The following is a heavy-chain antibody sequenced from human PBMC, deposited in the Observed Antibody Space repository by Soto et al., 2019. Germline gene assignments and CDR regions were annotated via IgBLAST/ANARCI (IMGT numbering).Heavy chain of an antibody. J-gene: IGHJ2*01. Sequence: EVQLLESGGGLVQPGGSLRLSCATSGFTFTNFAMNWVRPAPGKGLEWVSVDSGSGDATYYADSVKGRFVVSRDNSMNTVYLQLNHLRAEATAISFCAKGVNYDLWSGYPPGFHWYFQVWGRGTVVPVSS. CDR2: DSGSGDAT. CDR1: GFTFTNFA. D-gene: IGHD3-3*01. CDR3: AKGVNYDLWSGYPPGFHWYFQV. V-gene: IGHV3-23*01.